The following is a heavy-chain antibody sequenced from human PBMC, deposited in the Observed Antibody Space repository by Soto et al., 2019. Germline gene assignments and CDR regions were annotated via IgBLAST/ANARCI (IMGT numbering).Heavy chain of an antibody. CDR1: GYTFTSYY. D-gene: IGHD1-20*01. CDR2: INPSGGST. Sequence: GASVKVSCKASGYTFTSYYMHWVRQAPGQGLEWMGIINPSGGSTSYAQKFQGRVTMTRDTSTSTVYMELSSLRSEDTAVYYCASGGITGTTYDGMDVWGQRTTVTVSS. CDR3: ASGGITGTTYDGMDV. J-gene: IGHJ6*02. V-gene: IGHV1-46*01.